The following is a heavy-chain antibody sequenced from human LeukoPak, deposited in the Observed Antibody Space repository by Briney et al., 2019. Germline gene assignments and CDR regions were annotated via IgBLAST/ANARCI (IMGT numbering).Heavy chain of an antibody. V-gene: IGHV3-7*01. D-gene: IGHD6-6*01. CDR3: VRIGYSSSSLDY. J-gene: IGHJ4*02. CDR1: GFTFGNYW. Sequence: GGSLRLSCAASGFTFGNYWMTWVRQAPGKGLEWVANINQDGSVIYYVDSVKGRFSVSRDNAKNSVYLQMNSLRAEDTAVYYCVRIGYSSSSLDYWGQGTLVTVSS. CDR2: INQDGSVI.